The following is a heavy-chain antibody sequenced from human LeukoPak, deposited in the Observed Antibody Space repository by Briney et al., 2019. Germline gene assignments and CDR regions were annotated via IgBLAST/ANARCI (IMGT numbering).Heavy chain of an antibody. CDR1: GYSISSGYY. Sequence: SETLSLTCAVSGYSISSGYYWGWIRQPPGKGLEWFGSIYHSGSTYYNPSLKSRVTKSVDTSKNQFSLKLSSVTAADTAVYYCARHRGLGGSSSYFDYWGQGTLVTVSS. J-gene: IGHJ4*02. CDR3: ARHRGLGGSSSYFDY. V-gene: IGHV4-38-2*01. CDR2: IYHSGST. D-gene: IGHD6-6*01.